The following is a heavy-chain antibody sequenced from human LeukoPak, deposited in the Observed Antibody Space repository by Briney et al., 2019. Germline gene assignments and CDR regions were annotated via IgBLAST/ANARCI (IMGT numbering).Heavy chain of an antibody. Sequence: RASAKVSCKASGHTLSRKYIHWVRQVPGQGLEWMGIINPSGGGTNYAQKFQGSIIMTRDTSTRTVYMELRSLTSEDTAVYYCATGSVPAAPFDSWGQGTLVTVSS. CDR1: GHTLSRKY. J-gene: IGHJ5*01. D-gene: IGHD2-2*01. V-gene: IGHV1-46*01. CDR2: INPSGGGT. CDR3: ATGSVPAAPFDS.